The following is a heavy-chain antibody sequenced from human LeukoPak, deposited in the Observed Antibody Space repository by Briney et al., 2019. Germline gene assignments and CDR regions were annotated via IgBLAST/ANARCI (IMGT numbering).Heavy chain of an antibody. D-gene: IGHD3-16*01. CDR2: INPSGGST. CDR3: ARDRVRGFQSLTFDY. J-gene: IGHJ4*02. CDR1: GYTFTSYY. Sequence: ASVKVSCKASGYTFTSYYMHWVRQAPGQGLEWMGIINPSGGSTSYAQKFQGRVTMTRDTSTSTVYMELSSLRSEDTAVYYCARDRVRGFQSLTFDYWGQGTLVTVSS. V-gene: IGHV1-46*01.